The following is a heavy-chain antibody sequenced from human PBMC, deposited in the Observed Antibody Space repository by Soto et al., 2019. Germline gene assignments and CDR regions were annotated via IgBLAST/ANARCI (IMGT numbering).Heavy chain of an antibody. D-gene: IGHD6-13*01. CDR2: ISYDGSNK. CDR3: ATDLAAAGYGMDV. V-gene: IGHV3-30*03. Sequence: QVQLVESGGGVVQPGRSLRLSCAASGFTFSSYGMHWVRQAPGKGLEWVAVISYDGSNKYNADSVKGRFTISRDNSKNTLYLQMNSLRAEDTAVYYCATDLAAAGYGMDVWGQGTTVTVSS. J-gene: IGHJ6*02. CDR1: GFTFSSYG.